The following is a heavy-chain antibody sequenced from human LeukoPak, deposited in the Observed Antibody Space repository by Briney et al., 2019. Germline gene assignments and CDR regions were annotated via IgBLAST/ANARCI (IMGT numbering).Heavy chain of an antibody. CDR2: ISSSSSYI. V-gene: IGHV3-21*01. J-gene: IGHJ4*02. Sequence: GGSLRLSCAASGFTFSSYSMNWVRQAPGKGLKWVSSISSSSSYIYYADSVKGRFTISRDNAKNSLYLQMNSLRAEDTAVYYCARDCSGGSCFFDYWGQGTLVTVSS. CDR1: GFTFSSYS. D-gene: IGHD2-15*01. CDR3: ARDCSGGSCFFDY.